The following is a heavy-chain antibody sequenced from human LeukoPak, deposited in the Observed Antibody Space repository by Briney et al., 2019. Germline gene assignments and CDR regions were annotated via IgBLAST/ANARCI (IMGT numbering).Heavy chain of an antibody. V-gene: IGHV4-59*01. J-gene: IGHJ4*02. D-gene: IGHD3-3*01. CDR3: ARSYDFWSGDSQFDY. CDR1: GVSITNYY. CDR2: IYYSENT. Sequence: SETLSLTCTVSGVSITNYYWTWIRRPPGKGLEWIGYIYYSENTNYNPSLKSRVTMSLDTSKNQFSLKLSSVTAADTAVYYCARSYDFWSGDSQFDYWGQGTLVTVSS.